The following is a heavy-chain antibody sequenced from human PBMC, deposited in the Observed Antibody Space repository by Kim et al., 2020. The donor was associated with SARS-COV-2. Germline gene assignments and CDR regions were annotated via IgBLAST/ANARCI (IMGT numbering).Heavy chain of an antibody. CDR3: ATPEGIHIVATTLPEYYFDY. CDR1: GFTFSSYA. CDR2: ISGSGGST. Sequence: GGSLRLSCAASGFTFSSYAMSWVRQAPGKGLEWVSAISGSGGSTYYADSVKGRFTISRDNSKNTLYLQMNSLRAEDTAVYYCATPEGIHIVATTLPEYYFDYWGQGTLVTVSS. V-gene: IGHV3-23*01. D-gene: IGHD5-12*01. J-gene: IGHJ4*02.